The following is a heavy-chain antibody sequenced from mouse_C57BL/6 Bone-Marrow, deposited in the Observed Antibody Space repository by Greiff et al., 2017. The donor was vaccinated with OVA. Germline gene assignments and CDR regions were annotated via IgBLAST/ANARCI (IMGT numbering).Heavy chain of an antibody. V-gene: IGHV1-54*01. Sequence: VQRVESGAELVRPGTSVKVSCKASGYAFTNYLIEWVKQRPGQGLEWIGVINPGSGGTNYNEKFKGKATLTADKSSSTAYMQLSSLTSEDSAVYFCARWYYGNSYWYFDVWGTGTTVTVSS. CDR3: ARWYYGNSYWYFDV. D-gene: IGHD2-1*01. J-gene: IGHJ1*03. CDR1: GYAFTNYL. CDR2: INPGSGGT.